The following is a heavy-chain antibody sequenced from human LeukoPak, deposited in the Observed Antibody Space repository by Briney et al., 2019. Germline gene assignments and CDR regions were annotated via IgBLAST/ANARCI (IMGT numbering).Heavy chain of an antibody. CDR3: ARSGRGGAFDI. D-gene: IGHD1-26*01. Sequence: HPGGSLRLSCAASGFTFSSYEMNWVRQAPGKGLEWVSYISSSGSTIYYADSVKGRFTISRDNAKNSLYLQMNSLRAEDTAVYYCARSGRGGAFDIWGQGTMVTVSS. V-gene: IGHV3-48*03. J-gene: IGHJ3*02. CDR2: ISSSGSTI. CDR1: GFTFSSYE.